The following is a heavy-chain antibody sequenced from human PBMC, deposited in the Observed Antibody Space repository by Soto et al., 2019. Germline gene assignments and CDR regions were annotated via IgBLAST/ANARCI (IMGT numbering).Heavy chain of an antibody. CDR2: INHSGST. Sequence: SETLSLTCAVYGGSFSGYYWSWIRQPPGKGLEWIGEINHSGSTNYNPSLKSRVTISVDTSKNQFSLKLSSVTAADTAVYYCARGWVYGMDVWGQGTTDTVYS. J-gene: IGHJ6*02. V-gene: IGHV4-34*01. D-gene: IGHD7-27*01. CDR1: GGSFSGYY. CDR3: ARGWVYGMDV.